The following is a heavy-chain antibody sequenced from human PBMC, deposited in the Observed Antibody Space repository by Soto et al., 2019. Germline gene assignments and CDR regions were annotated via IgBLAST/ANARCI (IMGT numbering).Heavy chain of an antibody. Sequence: QVQLVQSGAEVKKPGASVKVSCKASGYTCPSYAINWVRQATGQGLEWMGWMNTNSSNTGYAQKFQGRVTMTRNTSISTAYMELSSLRSEDTAVYYCAREMATKGFDYWGQGTLVTVSS. CDR3: AREMATKGFDY. V-gene: IGHV1-8*01. CDR2: MNTNSSNT. D-gene: IGHD2-8*01. J-gene: IGHJ4*02. CDR1: GYTCPSYA.